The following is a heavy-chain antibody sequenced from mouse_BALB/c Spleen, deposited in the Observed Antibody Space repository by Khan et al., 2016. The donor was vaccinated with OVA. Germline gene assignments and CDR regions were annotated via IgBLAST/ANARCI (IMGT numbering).Heavy chain of an antibody. V-gene: IGHV1S56*01. CDR3: AISCYSSHWYFDV. J-gene: IGHJ1*01. Sequence: QVQLQQSGPELVKPGASVKMSCKASAYTFISYYIHWVKQRPGQGLEWIGWIYPVDGRTKYNEKFKGKTTLTADKSSSTAYMLLSVLTSEDSAIYFCAISCYSSHWYFDVWGAGTTVTVSS. CDR1: AYTFISYY. D-gene: IGHD1-1*01. CDR2: IYPVDGRT.